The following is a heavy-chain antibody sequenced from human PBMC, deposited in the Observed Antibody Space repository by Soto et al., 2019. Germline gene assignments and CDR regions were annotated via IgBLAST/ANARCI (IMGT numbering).Heavy chain of an antibody. CDR3: ARGRQLVSVFSQAWGMDV. CDR2: IYYSGST. Sequence: QVQLQESGPGLVKPSETLPLTCTVSGGSISSYYWSWIRQPPGKGLEWIGYIYYSGSTNYNPSLKSRVTISVDTSKNQFSLKLSSVTAADTAVYYCARGRQLVSVFSQAWGMDVWGQGTTVTVSS. V-gene: IGHV4-59*01. D-gene: IGHD6-6*01. J-gene: IGHJ6*02. CDR1: GGSISSYY.